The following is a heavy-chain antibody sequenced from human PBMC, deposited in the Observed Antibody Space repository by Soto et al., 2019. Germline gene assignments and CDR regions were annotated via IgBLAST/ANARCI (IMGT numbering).Heavy chain of an antibody. CDR2: ISSSSMFI. CDR3: AMSSGSGYVPDY. Sequence: EVQLVESGGGLVKPGGSLRLSCAASGFTFSNYNMNWVRQAPGKGLEWVSSISSSSMFIYYADSLKGRFTISRDNAKNPLYLQMNSLRAEDTAVYYCAMSSGSGYVPDYWGQGTLVTVSS. J-gene: IGHJ4*02. D-gene: IGHD3-10*01. CDR1: GFTFSNYN. V-gene: IGHV3-21*01.